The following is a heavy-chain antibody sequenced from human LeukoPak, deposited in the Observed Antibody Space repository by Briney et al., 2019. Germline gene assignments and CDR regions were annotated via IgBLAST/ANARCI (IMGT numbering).Heavy chain of an antibody. J-gene: IGHJ4*02. Sequence: ASVKVSCKASGYTFTSYDINWVRQATGQGLEWMGWMNPNSGNTGYARKFQGRVTMTRNTSISTAYMELSSLRSEDTAVYYCARGIYGDYEGDYWGQGTLVTVSS. D-gene: IGHD4-17*01. CDR3: ARGIYGDYEGDY. V-gene: IGHV1-8*01. CDR2: MNPNSGNT. CDR1: GYTFTSYD.